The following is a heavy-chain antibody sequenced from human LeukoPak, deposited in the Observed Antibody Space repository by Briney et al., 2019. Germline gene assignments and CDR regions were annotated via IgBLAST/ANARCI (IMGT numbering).Heavy chain of an antibody. J-gene: IGHJ4*02. CDR2: ISSSSSYI. Sequence: GGSLRLSCVASGFSLSGYWMYWVRQAPGKGLEWVSSISSSSSYIYYADSVKGRFTISRDNAKNSLYLQMNSLRAEDTAVYYCARGGGSSWYYLDYWGQGTLVTVSS. CDR1: GFSLSGYW. CDR3: ARGGGSSWYYLDY. V-gene: IGHV3-21*01. D-gene: IGHD6-13*01.